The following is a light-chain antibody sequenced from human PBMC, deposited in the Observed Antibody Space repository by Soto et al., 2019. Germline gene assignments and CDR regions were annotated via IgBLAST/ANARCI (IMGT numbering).Light chain of an antibody. J-gene: IGKJ1*01. Sequence: EIVLTQSAAPGAWSPVERTTLSCRASQSVSSYLAWYQQKPGQAPRLLIYDASSRATGIPARFSGSGSGTDFTLTISRLEPEDFAVYYCQLHSNSPPTFGQGTKVDIK. CDR1: QSVSSY. CDR2: DAS. V-gene: IGKV3-11*01. CDR3: QLHSNSPPT.